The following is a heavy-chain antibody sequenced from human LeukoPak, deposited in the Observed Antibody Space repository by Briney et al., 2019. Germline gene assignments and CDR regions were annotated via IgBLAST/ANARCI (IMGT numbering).Heavy chain of an antibody. CDR1: GYTFTGYY. CDR2: INPNSGGT. Sequence: ASVKVSCKASGYTFTGYYMHWVRQAPGQGLEWMGWINPNSGGTNYAQKFQGRVTMTRDTSISTAYMELSRLRSDDTAVYYCARALGAVTTLSYWGQGTLVTVSS. D-gene: IGHD4-17*01. V-gene: IGHV1-2*02. J-gene: IGHJ4*02. CDR3: ARALGAVTTLSY.